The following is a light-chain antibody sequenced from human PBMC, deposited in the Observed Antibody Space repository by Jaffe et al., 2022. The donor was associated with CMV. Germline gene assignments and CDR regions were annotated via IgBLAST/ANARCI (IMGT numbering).Light chain of an antibody. CDR1: QSVSTY. Sequence: EIVLTQSPATLSLSPGERATLSCRASQSVSTYLAWYRQNPGQAPRLLIYDASNRATGIPARFSGSGSGTDFTLTISSLEPEDFAVYYCQQRSNWPGMYTFGQGTKLEIK. J-gene: IGKJ2*01. CDR2: DAS. CDR3: QQRSNWPGMYT. V-gene: IGKV3-11*01.